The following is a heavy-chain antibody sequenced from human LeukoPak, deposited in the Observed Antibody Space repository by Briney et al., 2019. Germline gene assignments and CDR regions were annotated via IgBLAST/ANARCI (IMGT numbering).Heavy chain of an antibody. CDR2: TRGKATRYAP. D-gene: IGHD3-10*01. V-gene: IGHV3-73*01. CDR1: GFTFNCSA. J-gene: IGHJ3*02. Sequence: GGSLRLSCAASGFTFNCSAMHWVRQASGKGLEWVGLTRGKATRYAPAYDAQVTGRFTMSRDNSKLKAYMQMTSLNAKYTAVYYGTSLRGYSRNAFDIWGQGTMVTVSS. CDR3: TSLRGYSRNAFDI.